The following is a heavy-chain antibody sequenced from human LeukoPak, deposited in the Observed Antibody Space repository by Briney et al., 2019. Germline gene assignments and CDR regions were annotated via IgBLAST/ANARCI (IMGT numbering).Heavy chain of an antibody. CDR3: ARGATRGRYFDWSLRAHFDY. V-gene: IGHV3-21*01. CDR2: ISSSSSYI. Sequence: GGSLRLSCAASGFTFSSYSMNWVRQAPGKGLEWVSSISSSSSYIYYADSVKGRFTISRDNAKNPLYLQMNSLRAEDTAVYYCARGATRGRYFDWSLRAHFDYWGQGTLVTVSS. D-gene: IGHD3-9*01. CDR1: GFTFSSYS. J-gene: IGHJ4*02.